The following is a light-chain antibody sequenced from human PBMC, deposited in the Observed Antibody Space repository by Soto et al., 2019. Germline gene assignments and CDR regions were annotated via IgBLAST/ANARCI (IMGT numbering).Light chain of an antibody. Sequence: EIVMTQSPATLPVSPGQRAALSCRARQSVGNNLAWYQQKPGQAPSLLIYGASTRATGIAPRFSGRGSGTGFTRTMSSLQSEEFSVYYVQQYENWPFSVGGGTKVEI. CDR2: GAS. CDR1: QSVGNN. J-gene: IGKJ4*01. V-gene: IGKV3D-15*01. CDR3: QQYENWPFS.